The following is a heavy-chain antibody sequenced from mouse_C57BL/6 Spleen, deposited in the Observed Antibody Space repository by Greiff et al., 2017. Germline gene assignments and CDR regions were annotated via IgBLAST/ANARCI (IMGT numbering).Heavy chain of an antibody. CDR1: GYTFTTYP. CDR3: ARSWYYFDY. CDR2: FNPYNDNT. J-gene: IGHJ2*01. V-gene: IGHV1-47*01. Sequence: HVQLQQSVPSLFNPLASFNMSCKASGYTFTTYPIEWMKQKHGKSLEWIGNFNPYNDNTKYNEKFKSKATVTVEKSSSTVSLELSRLTSDDSAVYYCARSWYYFDYWGQGTTLTVSS.